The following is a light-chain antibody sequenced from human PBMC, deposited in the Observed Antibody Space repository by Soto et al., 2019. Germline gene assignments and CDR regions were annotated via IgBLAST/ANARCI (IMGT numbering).Light chain of an antibody. CDR1: RSVDTD. CDR2: ATS. J-gene: IGKJ1*01. CDR3: HQYYNRPPWT. Sequence: EILRTQCPAGLSVSPGDSATLSCRASRSVDTDLAWYQQKPGQAPRLLVFATSARATGVPDRFRGSRSGTDFTLTISSLQPEDSATYYCHQYYNRPPWTFGQGTKVDNK. V-gene: IGKV3-15*01.